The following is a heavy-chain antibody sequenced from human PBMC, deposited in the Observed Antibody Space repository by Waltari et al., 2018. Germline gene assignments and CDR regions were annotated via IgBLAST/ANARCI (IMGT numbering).Heavy chain of an antibody. J-gene: IGHJ5*02. CDR3: ARGNNWNYAGGYWFDP. Sequence: QVQLQESGPGLVKPSETLSLTCTVSGGSISSYYWSWIRQPAGKGLEWIGRIYTSGSTNYNPSRKSRVTMSVDTSKNQFSLKLSSVTAADTAVYYCARGNNWNYAGGYWFDPWGQGTLVTVSS. CDR2: IYTSGST. CDR1: GGSISSYY. V-gene: IGHV4-4*07. D-gene: IGHD1-7*01.